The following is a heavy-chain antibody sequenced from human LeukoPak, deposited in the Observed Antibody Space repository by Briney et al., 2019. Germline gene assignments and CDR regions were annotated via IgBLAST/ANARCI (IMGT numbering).Heavy chain of an antibody. J-gene: IGHJ4*02. D-gene: IGHD5-18*01. CDR1: GGSISGGTYY. CDR3: ARAYTAMVYFDY. Sequence: PSETLSLTCTVSGGSISGGTYYWGWFRQPPGKGLEWIGTIYYSGSTYYNPSLKSRVTISVDTSKNQFSLKLSSVTAADAAVYYCARAYTAMVYFDYWGQGTLVTVSS. CDR2: IYYSGST. V-gene: IGHV4-39*07.